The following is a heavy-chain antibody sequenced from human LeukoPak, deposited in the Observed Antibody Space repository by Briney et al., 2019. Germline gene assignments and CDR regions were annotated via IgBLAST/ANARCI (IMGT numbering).Heavy chain of an antibody. CDR3: ARDPVQDFDF. Sequence: GGSLRLSCAASGFTFSSYAMSWVRQAPGKGLEWVANINKDGSEKQYVDSVKGRFTISRDNPKNSVYLQMSSLRVEDSAVYYCARDPVQDFDFWGQGIMVTVSS. CDR2: INKDGSEK. J-gene: IGHJ4*02. CDR1: GFTFSSYA. V-gene: IGHV3-7*01.